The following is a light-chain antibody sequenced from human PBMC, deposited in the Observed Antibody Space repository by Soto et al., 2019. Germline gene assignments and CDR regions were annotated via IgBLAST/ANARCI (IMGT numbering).Light chain of an antibody. J-gene: IGKJ1*01. CDR1: QSVSSNF. CDR3: QQYGGSSWT. V-gene: IGKV3-20*01. CDR2: GAS. Sequence: EIVLTQSPGTLSLSPGERATLSCRASQSVSSNFLAWYQQKPGQAPRLLIYGASSRAPGIPDRFSGRGSGTDFTLTITRLEPEDFAVYYCQQYGGSSWTFGQGTKVDIK.